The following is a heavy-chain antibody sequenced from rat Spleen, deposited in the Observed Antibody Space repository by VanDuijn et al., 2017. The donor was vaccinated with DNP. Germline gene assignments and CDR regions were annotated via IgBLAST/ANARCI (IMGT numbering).Heavy chain of an antibody. J-gene: IGHJ2*01. V-gene: IGHV5-22*01. CDR3: ARWDNRYYFDY. CDR2: ISYDGGTT. Sequence: EVQLVESGGGLVQPGRSLKLSCAASGFTFSDYYMAWVRRAPTKGLEWVAYISYDGGTTYYGDSVKGRFTISRDNAKSTLYLQVNSLRSEDMATYYCARWDNRYYFDYWGQGVMVTVSS. CDR1: GFTFSDYY. D-gene: IGHD1-10*01.